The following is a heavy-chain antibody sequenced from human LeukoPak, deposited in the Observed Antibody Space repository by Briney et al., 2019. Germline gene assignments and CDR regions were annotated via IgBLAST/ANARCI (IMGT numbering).Heavy chain of an antibody. CDR2: IYHSGST. CDR1: GGSISSGGYY. V-gene: IGHV4-30-2*01. J-gene: IGHJ5*02. Sequence: SQTLSLTCTVSGGSISSGGYYWSWIRQPPGKGLEWIGYIYHSGSTYYNPSLKSRVTISVDRPKNQFFLNVTSLTAADTAVYYCARSRQASGLFSSWGQGAPVFVSS. D-gene: IGHD3-10*01. CDR3: ARSRQASGLFSS.